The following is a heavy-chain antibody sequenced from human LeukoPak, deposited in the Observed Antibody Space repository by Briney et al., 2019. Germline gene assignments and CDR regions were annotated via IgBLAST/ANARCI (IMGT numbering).Heavy chain of an antibody. Sequence: SETLSLTCAVYGGSFSGYYWSWIRQSPGKGLEWIGEINHSGSTNYNPSLKSRVTISVDTSKNHFSLKLSSVTAADTAVYYCARGRLLGMSFDSWGQGTLVTVSS. CDR2: INHSGST. J-gene: IGHJ4*02. CDR1: GGSFSGYY. D-gene: IGHD7-27*01. V-gene: IGHV4-34*01. CDR3: ARGRLLGMSFDS.